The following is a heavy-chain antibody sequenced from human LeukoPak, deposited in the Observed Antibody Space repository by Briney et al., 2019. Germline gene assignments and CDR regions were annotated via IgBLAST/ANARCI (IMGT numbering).Heavy chain of an antibody. V-gene: IGHV1-18*01. Sequence: ASVKVSCKASGYTFTSYGISWVRQAPGQGLEWMGWISAYNGNTNYAQKLQGRVTMTEDTSTDTAYMELSSLRSEDTAVYYCATVNTIFSLSAFDIWGQGTMVTVSS. J-gene: IGHJ3*02. CDR2: ISAYNGNT. CDR1: GYTFTSYG. CDR3: ATVNTIFSLSAFDI. D-gene: IGHD3-9*01.